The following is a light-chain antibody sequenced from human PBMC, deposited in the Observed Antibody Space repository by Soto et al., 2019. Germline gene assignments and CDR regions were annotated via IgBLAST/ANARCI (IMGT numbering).Light chain of an antibody. CDR2: DDN. J-gene: IGLJ1*01. CDR1: SSNIGGNS. Sequence: QSVLTHPPSASAAPGQKVTISCSGSSSNIGGNSVSWYQQLPGTAPKLLIYDDNKRPSGIPDRFSGSKSGTSATLGITGFQTGDEADYYCGSWDSSLSAYVFGAGTKVTVL. CDR3: GSWDSSLSAYV. V-gene: IGLV1-51*01.